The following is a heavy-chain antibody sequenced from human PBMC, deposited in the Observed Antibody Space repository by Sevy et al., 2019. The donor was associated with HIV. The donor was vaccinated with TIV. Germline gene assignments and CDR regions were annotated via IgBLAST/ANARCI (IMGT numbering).Heavy chain of an antibody. D-gene: IGHD4-17*01. CDR3: EKPLVRVFYGDSIFFDY. J-gene: IGHJ4*02. Sequence: GGSLRLSCAASGFTFSNYGMSWVRQAPGKGLEWVSAISGSGGSTFYADSVKGRFTISRDNSKDTLYLQMNSLRAEDTAIYYYEKPLVRVFYGDSIFFDYWGQGTLVTVSS. CDR1: GFTFSNYG. V-gene: IGHV3-23*01. CDR2: ISGSGGST.